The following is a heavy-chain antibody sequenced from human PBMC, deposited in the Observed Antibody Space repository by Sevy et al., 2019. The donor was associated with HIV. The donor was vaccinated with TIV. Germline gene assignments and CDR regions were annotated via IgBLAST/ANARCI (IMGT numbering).Heavy chain of an antibody. J-gene: IGHJ4*02. Sequence: TLSLTCTVSGGSVSSYYWSWIRQPAGKGLEWIGRIYPSGRTNYNPSLKSRVTMSVDTSKNQFSLKMSSVTAAETAAYFCARDYYGDYGWVVDYWGQGTLVTVSS. D-gene: IGHD4-17*01. CDR3: ARDYYGDYGWVVDY. CDR1: GGSVSSYY. V-gene: IGHV4-4*07. CDR2: IYPSGRT.